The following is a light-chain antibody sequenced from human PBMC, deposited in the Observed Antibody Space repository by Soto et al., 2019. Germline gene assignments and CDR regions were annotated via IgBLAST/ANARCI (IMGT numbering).Light chain of an antibody. J-gene: IGKJ4*01. CDR2: DAS. Sequence: EIVMTQSPATLSVSPGERVTLSCRASQSVGSNLAWYQQKPGQAPRVLIYDASTRATGIPDRFSGSGSGTDFTLTISRLEPEDFAVYYCQYYVSSPLTFGGGTKVDI. V-gene: IGKV3-20*01. CDR1: QSVGSN. CDR3: QYYVSSPLT.